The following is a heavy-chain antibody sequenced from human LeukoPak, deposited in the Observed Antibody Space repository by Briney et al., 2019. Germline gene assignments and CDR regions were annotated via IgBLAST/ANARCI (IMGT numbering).Heavy chain of an antibody. D-gene: IGHD6-13*01. J-gene: IGHJ4*02. CDR2: INHSGST. CDR3: ARGLRQQLSDY. Sequence: SETLSLTCAVYGVSFSGYYWSWIRQPPGKGLEWIGEINHSGSTNYNPSLKSRVTISVDTSKNQFSLKLSSVTAADTAVYYCARGLRQQLSDYWGQGTLVTVSS. CDR1: GVSFSGYY. V-gene: IGHV4-34*01.